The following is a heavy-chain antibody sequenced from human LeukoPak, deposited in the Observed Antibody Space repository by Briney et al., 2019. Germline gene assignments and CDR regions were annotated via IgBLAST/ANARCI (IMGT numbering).Heavy chain of an antibody. D-gene: IGHD3-16*02. CDR2: INPSGGST. CDR1: GYTFTTYY. CDR3: ARDALRLGELSLSFDY. V-gene: IGHV1-46*01. J-gene: IGHJ4*02. Sequence: GASVKVSCKASGYTFTTYYMHWVRQAPGKGLEWMGTINPSGGSTRYAQKFQGRVAMTRDMSTSTVYMELSSLRSEDTAVYYCARDALRLGELSLSFDYWGQGTLVTVSS.